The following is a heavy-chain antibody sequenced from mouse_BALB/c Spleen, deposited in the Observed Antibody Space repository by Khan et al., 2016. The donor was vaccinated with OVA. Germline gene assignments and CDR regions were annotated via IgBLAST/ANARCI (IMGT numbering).Heavy chain of an antibody. J-gene: IGHJ2*01. CDR3: AATRFSDKYSFMDY. V-gene: IGHV3-2*02. CDR2: ISYSGST. Sequence: EVQLQESGPGLVKPSQSLSLTCTVTGYSITSDYVWTWIRQFPGDKLEWMGYISYSGSTSHKPSLNSRISITRDTSKNRFFLLLSSVTTEDTATSYYAATRFSDKYSFMDYWGQGTTLTVSS. D-gene: IGHD1-1*01. CDR1: GYSITSDYV.